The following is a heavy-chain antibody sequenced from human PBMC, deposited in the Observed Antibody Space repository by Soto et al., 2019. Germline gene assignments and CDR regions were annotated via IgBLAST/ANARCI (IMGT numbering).Heavy chain of an antibody. CDR2: ISYDGSNK. J-gene: IGHJ6*02. D-gene: IGHD1-26*01. CDR1: GFTFSSYA. Sequence: GGSLRLSCAASGFTFSSYAMHWVRQAPGKGLEWVAVISYDGSNKYYADSVKGRFTISRDNSKNTLYLQMNSLRAEDTAVYYCARDRRQWELPAADGMDVWGQGTTVTVSS. V-gene: IGHV3-30-3*01. CDR3: ARDRRQWELPAADGMDV.